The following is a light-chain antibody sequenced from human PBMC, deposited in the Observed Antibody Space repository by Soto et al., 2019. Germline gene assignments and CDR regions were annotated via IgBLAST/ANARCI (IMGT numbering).Light chain of an antibody. CDR3: QHYGNSLT. CDR2: GAS. Sequence: EIVLTQSPGTLSLSPGERATLSCRASQSFSNSYLAWYQQKPGQAPRLLIYGASSRTTGIPDRFSGSGSGTDFTLTLSRLEPEDFAVYYCQHYGNSLTFGGGTKVEIK. J-gene: IGKJ4*01. V-gene: IGKV3-20*01. CDR1: QSFSNSY.